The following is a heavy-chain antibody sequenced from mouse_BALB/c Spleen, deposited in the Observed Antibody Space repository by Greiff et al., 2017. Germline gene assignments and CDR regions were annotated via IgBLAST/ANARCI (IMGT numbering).Heavy chain of an antibody. CDR1: GYSFTSYY. V-gene: IGHV1-66*01. J-gene: IGHJ3*01. Sequence: QVQLQQSGPELVKPGASVKISCKASGYSFTSYYIHWVKQRPGQGLEWIGWIFPGSGNTKYNEKFKGKATLTADTSSSTAYMQLSSLTSEDSAVYFCARDDGYYSFAYWGQGTLVTVSA. CDR2: IFPGSGNT. D-gene: IGHD2-3*01. CDR3: ARDDGYYSFAY.